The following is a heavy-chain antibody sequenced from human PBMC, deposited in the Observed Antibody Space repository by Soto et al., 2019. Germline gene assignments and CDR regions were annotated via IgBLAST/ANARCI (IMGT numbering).Heavy chain of an antibody. V-gene: IGHV4-59*01. CDR1: GGSISSYY. J-gene: IGHJ4*02. D-gene: IGHD4-17*01. Sequence: NPSETLSLTCSVSGGSISSYYWSWIRQPPGKGLEWIGYIYNSGGTNYNPSLKSRVTISVDTSKNQFSLKLTSVTTTDTAVYYCAYGDSPGTFDYWGQGTLVTVSS. CDR3: AYGDSPGTFDY. CDR2: IYNSGGT.